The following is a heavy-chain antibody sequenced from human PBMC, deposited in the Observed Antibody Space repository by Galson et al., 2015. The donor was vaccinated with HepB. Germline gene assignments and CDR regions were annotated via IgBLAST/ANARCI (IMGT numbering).Heavy chain of an antibody. CDR2: INGGNHNT. Sequence: SVKVSCKASGYTFTNFAIHWVRQATGQRFEWMGWINGGNHNTGYSQRFQDRVTLTSDTSTGMVFLELSSLRSEDTALYYCARLDDSGYYWDYWGQGTLVTVSS. V-gene: IGHV1-3*01. CDR1: GYTFTNFA. J-gene: IGHJ4*02. D-gene: IGHD3-3*01. CDR3: ARLDDSGYYWDY.